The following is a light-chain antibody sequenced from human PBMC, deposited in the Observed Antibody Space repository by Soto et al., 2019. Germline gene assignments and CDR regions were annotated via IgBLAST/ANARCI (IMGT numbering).Light chain of an antibody. V-gene: IGKV3-15*01. CDR2: GAS. Sequence: EIVMTQSPATLSVSPGARATLSCRASQTVNSNLAWYQQKPGQAPRLLIYGASTRATGIPARFSGSGSGTEFTLTISSLQSEDFAVYYCQQYNNWPITFGQGTRLEN. J-gene: IGKJ5*01. CDR3: QQYNNWPIT. CDR1: QTVNSN.